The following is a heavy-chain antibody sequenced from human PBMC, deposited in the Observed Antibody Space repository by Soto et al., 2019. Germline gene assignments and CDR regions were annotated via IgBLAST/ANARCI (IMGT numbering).Heavy chain of an antibody. CDR1: GFTFSAFS. CDR2: IAYDGDKK. Sequence: PGGSLRLSCAASGFTFSAFSMHWVRQAPGKGLEWVAVIAYDGDKKYYANSVKGRFIISRDNSRNTAHLDMNSLRPEDTPVYYCRKGLGAYAWKLGGWFATWGQGTQVAVSS. V-gene: IGHV3-30*18. D-gene: IGHD3-10*01. CDR3: RKGLGAYAWKLGGWFAT. J-gene: IGHJ4*02.